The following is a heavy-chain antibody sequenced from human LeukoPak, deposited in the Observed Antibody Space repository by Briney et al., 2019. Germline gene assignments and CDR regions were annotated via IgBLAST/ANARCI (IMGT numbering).Heavy chain of an antibody. Sequence: PSETLSLTCAVSGVSISSNNWWSWVRQAPGKGLEWVSVIYSGGSTYYADSVKGRFTISRDNSKNTLYLQMNSLRAEDTAVYYCAFQTSYYDSSGYYHFDYWGQGTLVTVSS. V-gene: IGHV3-66*01. D-gene: IGHD3-22*01. J-gene: IGHJ4*02. CDR1: GVSISSNN. CDR3: AFQTSYYDSSGYYHFDY. CDR2: IYSGGST.